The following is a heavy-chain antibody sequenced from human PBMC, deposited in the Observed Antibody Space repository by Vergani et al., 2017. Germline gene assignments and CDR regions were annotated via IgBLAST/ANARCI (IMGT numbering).Heavy chain of an antibody. CDR1: GAYVGSGGYY. Sequence: QVQLQESGPGLVKASQTLSLTCSVSGAYVGSGGYYWTWVRQRPGMGLDWIGYIYYSGTTYYNPSLESRLTISLDTSENHLSLKLTSVTDADTAVYYCARYSGRRGIDYWGQGTLVTVSS. V-gene: IGHV4-31*03. CDR3: ARYSGRRGIDY. D-gene: IGHD1-26*01. J-gene: IGHJ4*02. CDR2: IYYSGTT.